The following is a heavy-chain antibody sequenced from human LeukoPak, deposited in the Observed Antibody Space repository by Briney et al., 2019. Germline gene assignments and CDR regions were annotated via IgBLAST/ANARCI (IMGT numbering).Heavy chain of an antibody. Sequence: GGSLRLSCAASGFTFSSYEMNWVRQAPGKGLEWVSYISSSGSTIYYADSVKGRFTISRDNAKNSLYLQMNSLRAEDTAVYYCARVLGFIAAAGTSWFDPWGQGTLVTVSS. CDR1: GFTFSSYE. J-gene: IGHJ5*02. V-gene: IGHV3-48*03. CDR3: ARVLGFIAAAGTSWFDP. D-gene: IGHD6-13*01. CDR2: ISSSGSTI.